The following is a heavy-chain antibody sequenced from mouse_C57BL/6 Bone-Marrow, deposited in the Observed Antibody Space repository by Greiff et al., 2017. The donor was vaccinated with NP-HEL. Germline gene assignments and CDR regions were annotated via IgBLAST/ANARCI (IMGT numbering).Heavy chain of an antibody. V-gene: IGHV4-1*01. CDR1: GIDFSRYW. CDR2: INPDSSTI. Sequence: EASGIDFSRYWMSWVRRAPGKGLEWIGEINPDSSTINYAPSLKDKFIISRDNAKNTLYLQMSKVRSEDTALYYCAMAYYSNYRYYAMDYWGQGTSVTVSS. D-gene: IGHD2-5*01. CDR3: AMAYYSNYRYYAMDY. J-gene: IGHJ4*01.